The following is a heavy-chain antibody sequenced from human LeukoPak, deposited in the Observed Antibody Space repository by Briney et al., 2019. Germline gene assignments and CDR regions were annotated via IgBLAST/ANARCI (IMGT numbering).Heavy chain of an antibody. V-gene: IGHV5-51*01. CDR2: IYPGDSEI. Sequence: GESLKISCKGSGYSFITYWIGWVRQMPGRGLEWMGIIYPGDSEIRYSPSFQGQVTISADKSTSTAYLQWSSLKASDTAMYYCARHQVGATMSNFDYWGQGTLVTVSS. CDR3: ARHQVGATMSNFDY. J-gene: IGHJ4*02. CDR1: GYSFITYW. D-gene: IGHD1-26*01.